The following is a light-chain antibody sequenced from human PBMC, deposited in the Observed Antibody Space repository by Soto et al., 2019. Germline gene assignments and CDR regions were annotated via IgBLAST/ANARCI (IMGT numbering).Light chain of an antibody. CDR3: QHYNDWPPTWT. CDR2: GAS. CDR1: QSVSNK. J-gene: IGKJ1*01. V-gene: IGKV3-15*01. Sequence: EIVMTQSPATLSVSPGERATLSCRASQSVSNKLAWYQQKPGQAPRVPIYGASTRATGIPARFSGSGSGTEFPLTISSLQSEDFAVYYCQHYNDWPPTWTFGQGTRVEIK.